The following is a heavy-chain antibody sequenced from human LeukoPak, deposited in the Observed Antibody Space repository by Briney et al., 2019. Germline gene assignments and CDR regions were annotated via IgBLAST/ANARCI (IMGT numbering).Heavy chain of an antibody. D-gene: IGHD4-17*01. J-gene: IGHJ4*02. CDR3: ARAPEGYGDPLDV. V-gene: IGHV3-30*03. CDR2: ISYDGSNK. Sequence: PGRSLRLSCAASGFTFSSYGMHWVRQAPGKGLEWVAVISYDGSNKYYADSVKGRFTISRDNSKNTLYLQMNSLRAEDTAVYYCARAPEGYGDPLDVWSQGTLVTVSS. CDR1: GFTFSSYG.